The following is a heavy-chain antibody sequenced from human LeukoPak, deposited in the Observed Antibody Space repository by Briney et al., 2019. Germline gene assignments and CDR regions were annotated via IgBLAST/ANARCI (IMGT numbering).Heavy chain of an antibody. Sequence: GGSLRLSCAASGFTFSNYSMTWVRQAPGRGLEWVRSISGSGGTTYYAGSVRGRFAISRDNSKNTLCLQMNSLRAEDTAAYYCAKGLINGWSAFEDWGQGTLVSVSS. CDR1: GFTFSNYS. D-gene: IGHD6-19*01. CDR3: AKGLINGWSAFED. V-gene: IGHV3-23*01. CDR2: ISGSGGTT. J-gene: IGHJ4*02.